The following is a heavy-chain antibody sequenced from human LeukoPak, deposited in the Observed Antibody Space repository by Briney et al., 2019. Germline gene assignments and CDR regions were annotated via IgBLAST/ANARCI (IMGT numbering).Heavy chain of an antibody. CDR2: IQSDGSDQ. CDR1: GFTFSSYG. V-gene: IGHV3-30*02. Sequence: GGSLRLSCAASGFTFSSYGMHWVRQAPGKGLEWVAFIQSDGSDQYCADSVKGRLSISRDNSKNTLYLQMNSLRTEDTAVYYCAKRDGYNSGPFDYWGQGTLVTVSS. J-gene: IGHJ4*02. CDR3: AKRDGYNSGPFDY. D-gene: IGHD5-24*01.